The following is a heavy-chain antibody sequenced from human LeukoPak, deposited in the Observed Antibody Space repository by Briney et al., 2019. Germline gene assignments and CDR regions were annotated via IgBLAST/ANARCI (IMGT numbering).Heavy chain of an antibody. J-gene: IGHJ3*01. Sequence: PSETLSLTCTVSGGSISNYYWSWIRQPPGKGLEWVGHIYYSASTNYNPYLKSRVTISVVTSKNQHSLKLRSVTAEDTAVDYCARHDIAVVVAATRDRDAFDVWGQGTMVTVSS. CDR3: ARHDIAVVVAATRDRDAFDV. V-gene: IGHV4-59*01. D-gene: IGHD2-15*01. CDR1: GGSISNYY. CDR2: IYYSAST.